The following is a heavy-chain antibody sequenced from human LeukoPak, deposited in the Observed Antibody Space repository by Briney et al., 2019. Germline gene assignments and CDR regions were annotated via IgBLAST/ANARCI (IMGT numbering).Heavy chain of an antibody. CDR3: ARGGLAILNAGY. Sequence: ASVKVSCKASEYTFTSYDINWVRQATGQGLEWMGWMNPNSGNTGYAQKFQGRVTMTRNTSISTAYMELSSLRSEDTAVYYCARGGLAILNAGYWGQGTLVTVSS. CDR2: MNPNSGNT. V-gene: IGHV1-8*01. D-gene: IGHD2-21*01. CDR1: EYTFTSYD. J-gene: IGHJ4*02.